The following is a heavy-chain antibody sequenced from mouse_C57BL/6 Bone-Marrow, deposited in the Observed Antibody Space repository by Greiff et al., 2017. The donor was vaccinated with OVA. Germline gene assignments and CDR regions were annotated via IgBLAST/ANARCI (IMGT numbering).Heavy chain of an antibody. D-gene: IGHD2-3*01. J-gene: IGHJ2*01. V-gene: IGHV1-50*01. CDR1: GYTFTSYW. Sequence: QVQLQQPGAELVKPGASVKLSCKASGYTFTSYWMKWVKQRPGQGLEWIGEIDPSDSYTNYNQKFKGKATLTVDTTSSTAYMQLSSLTSEDSAVYYCARGWSGDYWGQGTTLTVSS. CDR2: IDPSDSYT. CDR3: ARGWSGDY.